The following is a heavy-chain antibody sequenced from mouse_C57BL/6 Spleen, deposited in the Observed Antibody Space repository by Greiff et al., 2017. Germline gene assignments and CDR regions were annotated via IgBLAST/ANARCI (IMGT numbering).Heavy chain of an antibody. CDR3: ARHSSGGDY. Sequence: QVQLQQPGAELVRPGSSVKLSCKASGYTFTSYWMDWVKQRTGQGLDWIGYIYPSDSETHYNQKFKDKATLTVDKSSSTAYMQLSSLTSEDSAFYYSARHSSGGDYWGQGTTLTVSS. J-gene: IGHJ2*01. V-gene: IGHV1-61*01. CDR1: GYTFTSYW. CDR2: IYPSDSET. D-gene: IGHD3-2*02.